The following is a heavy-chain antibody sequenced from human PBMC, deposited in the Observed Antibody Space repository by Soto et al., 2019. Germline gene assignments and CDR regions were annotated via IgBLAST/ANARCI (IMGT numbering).Heavy chain of an antibody. D-gene: IGHD3-10*01. J-gene: IGHJ4*02. V-gene: IGHV3-11*06. Sequence: QVQLVESGGGLVKPGGSLRLSCAASRFTFSDYYMTWVRQAPGKGLEWVSYINSRSTYTNYADSVKGRFTISRDNAKNSLYLQMNRLSAEDTAVYYCARNAGFGDHNLALWGQGTGFIVSS. CDR3: ARNAGFGDHNLAL. CDR1: RFTFSDYY. CDR2: INSRSTYT.